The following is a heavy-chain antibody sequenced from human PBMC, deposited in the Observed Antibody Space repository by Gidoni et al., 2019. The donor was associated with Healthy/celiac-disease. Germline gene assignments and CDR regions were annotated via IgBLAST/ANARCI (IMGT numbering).Heavy chain of an antibody. CDR2: ISWNSGSI. CDR1: GFTFDDYA. V-gene: IGHV3-9*01. D-gene: IGHD3-22*01. Sequence: EVQLVESGGGLVQPGRSMRLSFAASGFTFDDYAMHWVRPAPGKGLEWVSGISWNSGSIGYADSVKGRFTISRDNAKNSLYLQRNSLRAEDTAFYYCAKASGGFSGYSNNPDYWGQGTLVTVSS. CDR3: AKASGGFSGYSNNPDY. J-gene: IGHJ4*02.